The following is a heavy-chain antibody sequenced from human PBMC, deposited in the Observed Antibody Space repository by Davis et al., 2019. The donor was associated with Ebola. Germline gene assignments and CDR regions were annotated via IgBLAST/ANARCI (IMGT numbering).Heavy chain of an antibody. CDR3: ARSSWDGTSLDY. D-gene: IGHD5-24*01. CDR2: VDWDGVQ. CDR1: GFSLTDAGKR. V-gene: IGHV2-70*04. Sequence: GPTLVKPTQTLTLTCSFSGFSLTDAGKRVSWVRQPPGRALEWLARVDWDGVQLFNTSLRTRLTISKDTSKNQVVLTMTGMDPVDTATYYCARSSWDGTSLDYWGRGILVVVSS. J-gene: IGHJ4*02.